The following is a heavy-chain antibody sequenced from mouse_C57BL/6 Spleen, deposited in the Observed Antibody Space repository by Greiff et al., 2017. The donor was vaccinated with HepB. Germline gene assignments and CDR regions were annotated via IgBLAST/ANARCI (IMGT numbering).Heavy chain of an antibody. J-gene: IGHJ2*01. V-gene: IGHV1-69*01. CDR2: IDPSDSYT. D-gene: IGHD2-2*01. Sequence: QVQLQQPGAELVMPGASVKLSCKASGYTFTSYWMHWVKQRPGQGLEWIGEIDPSDSYTNYNQKFKGKSTLTVDKSSSTAYMQLSSLTSEDSAVYYCARVLWLRPGADYYFDCWGQGTPLTVSS. CDR3: ARVLWLRPGADYYFDC. CDR1: GYTFTSYW.